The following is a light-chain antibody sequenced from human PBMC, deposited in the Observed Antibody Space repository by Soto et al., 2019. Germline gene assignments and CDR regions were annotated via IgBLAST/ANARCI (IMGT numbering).Light chain of an antibody. J-gene: IGKJ1*01. Sequence: EVVMTQSPSTLFVSPGDRGTLSCRATQSVSSKLAWYQQKPGQAPRLVXYCAATRATGIPARFSGSGSGTELTPPIISLLSEDVSVYYCYQYYNRSPWTFGQGTKVDIK. CDR3: YQYYNRSPWT. CDR2: CAA. CDR1: QSVSSK. V-gene: IGKV3-15*01.